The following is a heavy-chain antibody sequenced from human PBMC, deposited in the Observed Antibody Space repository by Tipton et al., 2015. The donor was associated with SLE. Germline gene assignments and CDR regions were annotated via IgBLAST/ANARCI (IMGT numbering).Heavy chain of an antibody. J-gene: IGHJ4*02. Sequence: VQLVQSGGGLVQPGGSLRLSCAASGFAFSSNWMSWVRQAPGKGLEWVANIKQDGSEKYYVDSVKGRFTISRDNAKNSLYLQMNSLRAEDTAVYYCARREVGYFDYWGQGTLVTVSS. CDR1: GFAFSSNW. V-gene: IGHV3-7*04. D-gene: IGHD1-26*01. CDR3: ARREVGYFDY. CDR2: IKQDGSEK.